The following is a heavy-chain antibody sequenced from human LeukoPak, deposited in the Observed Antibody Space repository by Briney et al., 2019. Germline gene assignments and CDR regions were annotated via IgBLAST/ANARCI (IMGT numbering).Heavy chain of an antibody. CDR2: IYNSGST. V-gene: IGHV4-59*12. D-gene: IGHD3-10*01. CDR3: AKSNGYGLVDI. CDR1: GGSISSYY. J-gene: IGHJ3*02. Sequence: SETLSLTCTVPGGSISSYYWNWIRQPPGKGLEWIGYIYNSGSTNNNPSLKSRVTISVDTSKKQFSLKLTSVTAADTAVYYCAKSNGYGLVDIWGQGTMVTVSS.